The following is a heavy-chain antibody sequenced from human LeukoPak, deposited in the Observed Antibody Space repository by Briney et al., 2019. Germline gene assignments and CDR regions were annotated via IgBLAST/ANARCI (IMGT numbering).Heavy chain of an antibody. CDR2: INPYSGGT. J-gene: IGHJ1*01. CDR1: GYTFSDYY. CDR3: ARDSYYDSSGYYSSEYFQH. V-gene: IGHV1-2*02. Sequence: ASVKVSCKASGYTFSDYYMHWVRQAPGQGLEWMGWINPYSGGTNYAEKFQGRVTMTRDTSISTAYMELSRLRSDDTAVYYCARDSYYDSSGYYSSEYFQHWGQGTLVTVSS. D-gene: IGHD3-22*01.